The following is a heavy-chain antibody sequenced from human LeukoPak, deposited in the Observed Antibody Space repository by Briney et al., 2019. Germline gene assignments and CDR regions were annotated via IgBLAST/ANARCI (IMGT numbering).Heavy chain of an antibody. D-gene: IGHD2-2*01. CDR3: ASAAAPGLQYHYMDV. CDR1: GGTFSSYA. CDR2: IIPIFGTA. V-gene: IGHV1-69*05. Sequence: SVKVSCKTSGGTFSSYAISWVRQAPGQGLEWMGGIIPIFGTANYAQKFHGRVTITTDESTSTAYMELSSLRSEDTAVYYCASAAAPGLQYHYMDVWGKGTTVTVSS. J-gene: IGHJ6*03.